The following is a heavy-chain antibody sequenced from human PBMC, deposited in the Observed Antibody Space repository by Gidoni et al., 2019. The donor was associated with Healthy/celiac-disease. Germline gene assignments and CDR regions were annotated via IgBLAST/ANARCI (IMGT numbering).Heavy chain of an antibody. CDR3: AKDLSPEGFGDIGMDV. CDR1: GFTFDDYA. J-gene: IGHJ6*02. Sequence: EVQLVESGGGLVQPGRSLRLSCAASGFTFDDYAMHWVRQAPGKGLEWVSGIRWNSGSIGYADSVKGRFTISRDNAKNSLYLQMNSLRAEDTALYYCAKDLSPEGFGDIGMDVWGQGTTVTVSS. CDR2: IRWNSGSI. V-gene: IGHV3-9*01. D-gene: IGHD3-10*01.